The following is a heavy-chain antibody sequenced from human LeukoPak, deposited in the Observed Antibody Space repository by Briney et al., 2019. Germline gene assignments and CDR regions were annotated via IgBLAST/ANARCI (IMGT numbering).Heavy chain of an antibody. D-gene: IGHD3-10*01. Sequence: GGSLRLSCAASGFSFSSYWMSWVRQAPGKGLEWVAHINQDGTEKYHVDSVRGRFTISRDNPKNSLYLQMNSLRLEDTAVYYCARVDSGIDFYYMDVWAKGTTVTVSS. CDR1: GFSFSSYW. CDR2: INQDGTEK. J-gene: IGHJ6*03. V-gene: IGHV3-7*01. CDR3: ARVDSGIDFYYMDV.